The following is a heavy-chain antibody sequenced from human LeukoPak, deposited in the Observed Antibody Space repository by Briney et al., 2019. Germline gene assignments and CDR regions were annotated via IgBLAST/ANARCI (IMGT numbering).Heavy chain of an antibody. CDR1: GFSFSVYT. Sequence: GGSLRLSCAASGFSFSVYTMNWVRQAPGKGLEWVSSIGGGGRYIYYADSMKGRFTISRDNTKNSLFLQMNRLSAEDTALYYCARVSRVAYTSSWYLDYWVQGTMVTVSS. CDR3: ARVSRVAYTSSWYLDY. D-gene: IGHD6-13*01. V-gene: IGHV3-21*01. J-gene: IGHJ4*02. CDR2: IGGGGRYI.